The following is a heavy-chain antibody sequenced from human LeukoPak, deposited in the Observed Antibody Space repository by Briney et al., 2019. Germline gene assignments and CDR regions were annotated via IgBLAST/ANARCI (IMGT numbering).Heavy chain of an antibody. CDR3: ARGRRYCSGGSCIWAYYYYYMDV. CDR1: GDSISSGDYY. CDR2: INHSGST. J-gene: IGHJ6*03. Sequence: SETLSLTCTVSGDSISSGDYYWSWIRQPAGKGLEWLGEINHSGSTNYNPSLKSRVTISVDTSKNQFPLKLSSVTAADTAVYYCARGRRYCSGGSCIWAYYYYYMDVWGKGTTVTVSS. V-gene: IGHV4-61*10. D-gene: IGHD2-15*01.